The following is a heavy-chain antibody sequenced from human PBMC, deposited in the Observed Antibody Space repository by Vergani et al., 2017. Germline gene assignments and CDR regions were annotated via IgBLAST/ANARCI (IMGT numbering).Heavy chain of an antibody. Sequence: QVQLVESGGGVVQPGRSLRLSCAAFGFTFSSYGMHWVRQAPGKGLEWVAVIWYDGSNKYYADSVKGRFTISRDNSKNTLYLQINSLRAEDTAVYYCAREQDPRGAFDIWGQGTMVTVSS. CDR1: GFTFSSYG. V-gene: IGHV3-33*01. CDR3: AREQDPRGAFDI. J-gene: IGHJ3*02. CDR2: IWYDGSNK.